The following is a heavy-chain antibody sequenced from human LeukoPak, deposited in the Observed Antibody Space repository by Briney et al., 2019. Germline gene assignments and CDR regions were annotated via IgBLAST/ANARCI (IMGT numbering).Heavy chain of an antibody. V-gene: IGHV4-39*01. J-gene: IGHJ4*02. CDR1: GDSINSSSYY. D-gene: IGHD3-22*01. Sequence: SETLSLTCTVSGDSINSSSYYWGWIRQPPGKGLEWIGSIYYSGSTYYNPSLKSRVTISVDTSKNQFSLKLSSVTAADTAVYYCARRGYDSSGYYYAYWGQGTLVTVSS. CDR2: IYYSGST. CDR3: ARRGYDSSGYYYAY.